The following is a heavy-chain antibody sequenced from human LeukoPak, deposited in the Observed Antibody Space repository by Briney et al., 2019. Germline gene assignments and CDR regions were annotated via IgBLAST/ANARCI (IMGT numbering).Heavy chain of an antibody. CDR2: IKHSGSN. V-gene: IGHV4-34*01. D-gene: IGHD6-6*01. CDR1: GGSFSGYY. CDR3: ARDRYSTSWHYYGMDV. Sequence: SETLSLTCAVYGGSFSGYYWSWIRQPPGKGLEWIGEIKHSGSNNYNPSLTSRVTISVDTSKNQFSLKLSSVAAADTAVYYCARDRYSTSWHYYGMDVWGQGTTVTVSS. J-gene: IGHJ6*02.